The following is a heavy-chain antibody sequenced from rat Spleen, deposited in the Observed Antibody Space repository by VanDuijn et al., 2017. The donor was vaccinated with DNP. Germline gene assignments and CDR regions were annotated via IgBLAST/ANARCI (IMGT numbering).Heavy chain of an antibody. CDR3: ARQSPTTVVWYFDL. CDR2: ISTGGGNT. CDR1: GFTFSDYY. Sequence: EVQLVESGGDLVQPGRSLKLSCAASGFTFSDYYMAWVRQAPTKGLEWVASISTGGGNTYYRDSVKGRFTISRDNAKNTQYLQVDSLRSEDTATYYCARQSPTTVVWYFDLWGPGTMVTVSS. J-gene: IGHJ1*01. D-gene: IGHD1-1*01. V-gene: IGHV5S13*01.